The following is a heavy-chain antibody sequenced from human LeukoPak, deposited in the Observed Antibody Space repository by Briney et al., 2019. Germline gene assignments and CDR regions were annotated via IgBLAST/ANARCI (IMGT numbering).Heavy chain of an antibody. Sequence: GGSLRLSCAASGFTFSSYGMHWVRQAPGKGLEWVAVIWYDGNNKYYADSVKGRFTISRDNSKNTLYLQMNSLRAEDTSVYYCAKDRQAVGAAFDIWGQGRMVTVSS. CDR2: IWYDGNNK. J-gene: IGHJ3*02. CDR3: AKDRQAVGAAFDI. V-gene: IGHV3-33*06. D-gene: IGHD6-19*01. CDR1: GFTFSSYG.